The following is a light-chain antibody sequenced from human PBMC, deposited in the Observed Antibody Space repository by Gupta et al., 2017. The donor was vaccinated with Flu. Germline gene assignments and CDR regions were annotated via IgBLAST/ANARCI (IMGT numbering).Light chain of an antibody. Sequence: QPVLTQSSSASASLGSSAKLTCTLSSGHSSYIIAWHQQQTGKAPRYLMMCDGRVSYKKGSGVPYRFYGASSGTDPFTNISTLEADEYSYELCENWESNTYVLGTGTKVTVL. J-gene: IGLJ1*01. CDR1: SGHSSYI. CDR3: ENWESNTYV. CDR2: CDGRVSY. V-gene: IGLV4-60*03.